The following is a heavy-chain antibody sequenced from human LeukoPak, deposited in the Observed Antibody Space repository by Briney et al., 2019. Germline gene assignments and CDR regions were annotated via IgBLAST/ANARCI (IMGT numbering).Heavy chain of an antibody. J-gene: IGHJ4*02. CDR2: IYWDDDE. Sequence: SGPTLVNPTQTLTLTCSFTGFSLSTSGVGVGWIRQPPGKALEWLALIYWDDDERYRPSLKSRLTITKDTSRNQVVLTMTNMDPVDTATYYCAHRPAMVTTKEFYYFDYWGQGTLVTVSS. CDR1: GFSLSTSGVG. D-gene: IGHD4-17*01. V-gene: IGHV2-5*02. CDR3: AHRPAMVTTKEFYYFDY.